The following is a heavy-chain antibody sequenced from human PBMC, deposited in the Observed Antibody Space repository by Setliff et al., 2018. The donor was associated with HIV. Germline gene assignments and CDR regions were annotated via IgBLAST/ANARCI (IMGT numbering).Heavy chain of an antibody. CDR2: IDHSGNT. Sequence: SETLSLTCAVYGDSFIGYYWTWIRQSPGKGLEWIGEIDHSGNTNYNPSPKSRVTISVDTSKNQFSLKLSSVTAADTAVYYCARGRATYVRWELDYWGQGTLVTVSS. D-gene: IGHD1-26*01. CDR1: GDSFIGYY. V-gene: IGHV4-34*01. CDR3: ARGRATYVRWELDY. J-gene: IGHJ4*02.